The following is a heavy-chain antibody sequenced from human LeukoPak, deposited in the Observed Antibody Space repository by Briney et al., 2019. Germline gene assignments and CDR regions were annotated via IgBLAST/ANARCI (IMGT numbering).Heavy chain of an antibody. CDR3: ARDLSRSYYYDSRPGAFDI. CDR1: GFIVSYSY. D-gene: IGHD3-22*01. J-gene: IGHJ3*02. V-gene: IGHV3-66*02. CDR2: IYSGGST. Sequence: PGGSLRLSCAASGFIVSYSYMSWVRQAPGKGLEWVSLIYSGGSTFYADSVKGRFTISRDNSKNTLYLQMNSLRVEDTAVYYCARDLSRSYYYDSRPGAFDIWGQGTMVTVSS.